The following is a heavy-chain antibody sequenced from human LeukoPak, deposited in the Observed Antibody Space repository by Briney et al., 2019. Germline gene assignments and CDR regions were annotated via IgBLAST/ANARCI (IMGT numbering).Heavy chain of an antibody. CDR1: GYTFTDKW. J-gene: IGHJ4*01. V-gene: IGHV5-51*01. CDR2: IYPSDSDA. CDR3: ARRSYSRNWYFFDY. D-gene: IGHD6-13*01. Sequence: GESLKISCKVAGYTFTDKWIGWVRQMPGKGLEWMGIIYPSDSDARYSPSFQGQVTISVDKSIETAYLQWRRLRASDTATYYCARRSYSRNWYFFDYWGQGTRVTVSS.